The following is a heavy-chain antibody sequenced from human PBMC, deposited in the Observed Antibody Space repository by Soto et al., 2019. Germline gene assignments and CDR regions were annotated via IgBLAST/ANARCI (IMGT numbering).Heavy chain of an antibody. CDR2: LYYSGST. CDR3: ARPIEGGSSGYYH. V-gene: IGHV4-39*01. J-gene: IGHJ5*02. D-gene: IGHD3-22*01. Sequence: PSETLSLTCTVSGGSITSSNYYWAWIRQPPGKGLEWIGSLYYSGSTYYKPSLKSRVSISVDTSKNQFSLKLSSVTAADTAVYYCARPIEGGSSGYYHWGQGTLVTVSS. CDR1: GGSITSSNYY.